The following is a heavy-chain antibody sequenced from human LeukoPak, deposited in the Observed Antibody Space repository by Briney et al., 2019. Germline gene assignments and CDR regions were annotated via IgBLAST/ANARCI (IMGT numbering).Heavy chain of an antibody. J-gene: IGHJ4*02. CDR2: IDSDGGDK. D-gene: IGHD2-8*02. V-gene: IGHV3-7*01. CDR3: ARGGSGSSKYWVF. CDR1: DFTLSPYW. Sequence: QSGGSLRLSCAASDFTLSPYWMTWVRQAPGRGLEWVANIDSDGGDKYYGDSVKGRFSISRDNAENSLFLQMNNLRVEDSAVYYCARGGSGSSKYWVFWGQGTLVTVSS.